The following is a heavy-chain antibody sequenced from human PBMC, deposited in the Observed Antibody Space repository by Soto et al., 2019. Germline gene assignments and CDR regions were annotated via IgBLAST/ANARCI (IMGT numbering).Heavy chain of an antibody. V-gene: IGHV3-23*01. CDR3: AKSPGGLDGYNSDYYGMDV. J-gene: IGHJ6*02. CDR2: IGGRGPGGRT. D-gene: IGHD5-12*01. CDR1: GLTFSTYA. Sequence: EVHLLESGGDLVQPGGSLRLSCTASGLTFSTYAMSWVRQAPGKGLEWVSAIGGRGPGGRTYYAASVKGRFTISRNNSKNTVYLQMNGLRADDTAVYYCAKSPGGLDGYNSDYYGMDVWGQGTTVTVSS.